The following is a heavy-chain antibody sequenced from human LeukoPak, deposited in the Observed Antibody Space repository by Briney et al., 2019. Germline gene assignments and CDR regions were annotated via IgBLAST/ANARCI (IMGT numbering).Heavy chain of an antibody. J-gene: IGHJ1*01. CDR2: IYSSGST. CDR3: AKTYYSSSGSWD. V-gene: IGHV4-59*01. Sequence: SETLSLTCTVSGGSIRGYYCNWLRQPPGEGLEWIGFIYSSGSTAYNPSLKSRVTISLDTSKNQFFLRLNSVTAADTAVYYCAKTYYSSSGSWDWGQGTLVTVSS. CDR1: GGSIRGYY. D-gene: IGHD3-10*01.